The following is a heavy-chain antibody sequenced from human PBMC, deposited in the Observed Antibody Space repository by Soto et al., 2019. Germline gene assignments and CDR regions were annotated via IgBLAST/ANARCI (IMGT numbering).Heavy chain of an antibody. CDR2: IIPIFGTA. CDR3: ARDRRVVAATPTNDAFDI. J-gene: IGHJ3*02. Sequence: ASVKVSCKASGGTFSSYAISWVRQAPGQGLEWMGGIIPIFGTANYAQKFQGRVTITADESTSTAYMELSSLRSEDTAVYYCARDRRVVAATPTNDAFDIWGQGTMVTVSS. V-gene: IGHV1-69*13. D-gene: IGHD2-15*01. CDR1: GGTFSSYA.